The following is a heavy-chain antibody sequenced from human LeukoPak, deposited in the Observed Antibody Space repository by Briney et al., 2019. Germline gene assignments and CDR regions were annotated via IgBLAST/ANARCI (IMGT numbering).Heavy chain of an antibody. CDR3: ARVNQSSSWYLEY. CDR1: GGSISSGGYS. D-gene: IGHD6-13*01. V-gene: IGHV4-30-2*01. J-gene: IGHJ4*02. Sequence: SQTLSLTCAVSGGSISSGGYSWSWIRQPPGKGLEWIGYIYHSGSTYYNPSLKSRVTISVDRSKNQFSLKLSSVTAADTAVYYCARVNQSSSWYLEYWGQGTLVTVSS. CDR2: IYHSGST.